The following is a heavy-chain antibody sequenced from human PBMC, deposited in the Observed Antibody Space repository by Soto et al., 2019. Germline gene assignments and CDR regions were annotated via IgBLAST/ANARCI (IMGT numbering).Heavy chain of an antibody. J-gene: IGHJ3*02. CDR1: GYSFTSYW. CDR2: IYPGDSDT. D-gene: IGHD2-21*02. Sequence: PGESLKISCKGSGYSFTSYWIGWVRQMPGKGLEWMGIIYPGDSDTRYSPSFQGQVTISADKSNSTAYLQWSSLKASDTAMYYCARTYGGNSFGRAFDIWGQGTMVTVSS. V-gene: IGHV5-51*01. CDR3: ARTYGGNSFGRAFDI.